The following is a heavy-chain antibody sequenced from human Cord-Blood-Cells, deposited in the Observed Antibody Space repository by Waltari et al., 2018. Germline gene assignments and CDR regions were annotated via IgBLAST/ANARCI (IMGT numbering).Heavy chain of an antibody. Sequence: QLQLQESGPGLVKPSETLSLTCTVSGGSISSSSYYWGGIRQPPGKGLEWIGSICYRGSTDYNPSLKSRVTISVDTSKNQFSLKLSSVTAADTAVYYCARGNVLRFLEWLLPLDYWGQGTLVTVSS. CDR3: ARGNVLRFLEWLLPLDY. CDR2: ICYRGST. CDR1: GGSISSSSYY. J-gene: IGHJ4*02. D-gene: IGHD3-3*01. V-gene: IGHV4-39*01.